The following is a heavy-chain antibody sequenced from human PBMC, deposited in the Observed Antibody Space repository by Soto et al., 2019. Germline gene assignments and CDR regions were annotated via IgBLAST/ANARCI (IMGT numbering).Heavy chain of an antibody. Sequence: EVQLVESGGGLVQPGGSLRLSCAASGFTFSSYWMHWVRQAPGKGLVWVSRINSDGSSTSNADSVKGRFTISRDNAKNTLYLKMNSLRAEDTAVYYCARGGSLNWYFDLWGRGTLVTVSS. CDR1: GFTFSSYW. CDR3: ARGGSLNWYFDL. V-gene: IGHV3-74*01. J-gene: IGHJ2*01. CDR2: INSDGSST. D-gene: IGHD1-26*01.